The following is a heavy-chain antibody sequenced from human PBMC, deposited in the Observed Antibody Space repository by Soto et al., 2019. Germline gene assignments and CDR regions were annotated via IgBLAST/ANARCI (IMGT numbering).Heavy chain of an antibody. D-gene: IGHD1-26*01. V-gene: IGHV4-4*07. Sequence: SETLSLTCTVSSASLSNYYWSWIRQPAGKGLEWIGRIFPTGNTDYNPSLRSRVTMSVDTSKNQFSLKLNSVTAADTAVYYCARGSLGPDYWGPGTLVTVSS. CDR2: IFPTGNT. CDR3: ARGSLGPDY. CDR1: SASLSNYY. J-gene: IGHJ4*02.